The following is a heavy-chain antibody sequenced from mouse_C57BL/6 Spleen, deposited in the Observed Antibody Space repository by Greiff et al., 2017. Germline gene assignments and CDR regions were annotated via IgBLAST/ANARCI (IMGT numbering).Heavy chain of an antibody. V-gene: IGHV1-22*01. CDR3: ARDYDYDPWYFDV. J-gene: IGHJ1*03. CDR1: GYTFTDYN. Sequence: VQLQQSGPELVKPGASVKMSCKASGYTFTDYNMHWVKQSHGKSLEWIGYLNPNNGGTSYNQKFKGKATLTVNKSSSTAYMELRSLTSEDSAVYYCARDYDYDPWYFDVWGTGTTVTVSS. D-gene: IGHD2-4*01. CDR2: LNPNNGGT.